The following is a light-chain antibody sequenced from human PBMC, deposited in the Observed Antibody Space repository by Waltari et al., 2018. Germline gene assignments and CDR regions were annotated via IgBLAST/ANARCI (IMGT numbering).Light chain of an antibody. V-gene: IGLV2-14*03. Sequence: QSALTQPASVSGSPGQSITISCTGSDVGGSNYVSWYQQHPGKAPHVMIYGVTVRPSGVSNRFSGSKSGDTSSLTISGLQAEDEADYYCASWTDSDTLKLLFGGGTKLTVL. J-gene: IGLJ2*01. CDR2: GVT. CDR3: ASWTDSDTLKLL. CDR1: SDVGGSNY.